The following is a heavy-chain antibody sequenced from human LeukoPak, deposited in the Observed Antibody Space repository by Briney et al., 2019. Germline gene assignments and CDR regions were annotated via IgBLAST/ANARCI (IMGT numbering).Heavy chain of an antibody. V-gene: IGHV3-7*01. D-gene: IGHD5/OR15-5a*01. CDR1: GFTFSNYW. Sequence: GGSLSLSCAASGFTFSNYWMIWVRQAPGKGREWVANINREGREKHYADSVNGRCTISRDKAKNSMFLQMNSLRVDDTSMYYCVRDSGAYSSVYYDAFDFWGQGTVVTVSS. J-gene: IGHJ3*01. CDR2: INREGREK. CDR3: VRDSGAYSSVYYDAFDF.